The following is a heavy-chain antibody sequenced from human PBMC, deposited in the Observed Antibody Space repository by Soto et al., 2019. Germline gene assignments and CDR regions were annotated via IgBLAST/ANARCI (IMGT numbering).Heavy chain of an antibody. Sequence: QVQLQESGPGLVKPSETLSLTCAVSGDSISSYYCMWIRQPPGKGLESIGYLYYGRSANYNPSLXXRVTLSVDTSTNQCSLTLSSMTAADTAVYYCALRSMAVVPEYWGQGTLVXXXS. J-gene: IGHJ4*02. CDR3: ALRSMAVVPEY. V-gene: IGHV4-59*01. CDR1: GDSISSYY. D-gene: IGHD3-22*01. CDR2: LYYGRSA.